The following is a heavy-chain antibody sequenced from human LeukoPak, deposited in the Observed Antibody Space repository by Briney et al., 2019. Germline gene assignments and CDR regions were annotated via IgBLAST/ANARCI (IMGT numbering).Heavy chain of an antibody. J-gene: IGHJ6*04. CDR3: AELGITMIGGV. D-gene: IGHD3-10*02. CDR1: GFTLSSYS. Sequence: GGSLRLSCAASGFTLSSYSMNWVRQAPGKGLEWVSYISSSGSTIYYADSVEGRFTISRDNAKNSLYLQMNSLRAEDTAVYYCAELGITMIGGVWGKGTTVTISS. V-gene: IGHV3-48*04. CDR2: ISSSGSTI.